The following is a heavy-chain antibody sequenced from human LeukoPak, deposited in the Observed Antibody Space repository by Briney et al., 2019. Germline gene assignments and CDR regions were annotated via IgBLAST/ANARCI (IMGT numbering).Heavy chain of an antibody. J-gene: IGHJ1*01. CDR2: ISSDGSNS. D-gene: IGHD4-17*01. CDR3: AKGSTVTFASEYFQH. CDR1: GFTFGNYG. Sequence: GGSLRLSCAVSGFTFGNYGMHWVRQAPGKGLEWVAMISSDGSNSYYGDSVKGRFTVSRDNSKNTLYLQMKSLRAGDTVFYYCAKGSTVTFASEYFQHWGQGTLVTVSS. V-gene: IGHV3-30*18.